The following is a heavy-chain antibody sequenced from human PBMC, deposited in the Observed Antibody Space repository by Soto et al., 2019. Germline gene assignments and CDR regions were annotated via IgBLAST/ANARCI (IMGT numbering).Heavy chain of an antibody. V-gene: IGHV1-69*01. CDR2: IIPIFGTA. CDR3: AREGIAVAVWGPTWFDP. Sequence: QVQLVQSGAEVKKPGSSVKVSCKASGGTFSSYAISWVRQAPGQGLEWMGGIIPIFGTANYAQKFQGRVTITADESTSTAYMELSSLRSEDTAVYYCAREGIAVAVWGPTWFDPLGQGTLVTVSS. J-gene: IGHJ5*02. CDR1: GGTFSSYA. D-gene: IGHD6-19*01.